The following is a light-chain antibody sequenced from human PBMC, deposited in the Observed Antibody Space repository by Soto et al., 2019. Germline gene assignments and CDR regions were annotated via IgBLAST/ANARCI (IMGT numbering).Light chain of an antibody. Sequence: EIVLTQFTGTLCLSPGERATLSCRASLSVSSSYLAWYQQKPGQAPRLLIYGASNRATDIPDRFSGRGSGTDFTLTSSRFQHEDCAVYYCQQYGSSPPSGAFGQGTRLEIK. CDR2: GAS. CDR1: LSVSSSY. J-gene: IGKJ5*01. V-gene: IGKV3-20*01. CDR3: QQYGSSPPSGA.